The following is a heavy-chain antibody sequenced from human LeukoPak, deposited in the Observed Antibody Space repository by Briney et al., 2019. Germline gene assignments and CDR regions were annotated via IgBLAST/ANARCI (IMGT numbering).Heavy chain of an antibody. V-gene: IGHV3-48*01. J-gene: IGHJ4*02. Sequence: GGSLRLSCAASGFTFSSYSMNWVGQAPGKGLEWVSYISSSSSTIYYADSVKGRFTISRDNAKNSLYLQMNSLRAEDTAVYYCARVYYDSSGGYWGQGTLVTVSS. CDR2: ISSSSSTI. D-gene: IGHD3-22*01. CDR3: ARVYYDSSGGY. CDR1: GFTFSSYS.